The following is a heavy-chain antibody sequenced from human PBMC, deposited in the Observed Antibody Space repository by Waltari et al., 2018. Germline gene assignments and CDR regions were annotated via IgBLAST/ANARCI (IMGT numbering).Heavy chain of an antibody. CDR1: GYSISSGYY. D-gene: IGHD3-10*01. J-gene: IGHJ6*02. CDR2: IYHSGST. Sequence: QVQLQESGPGLVKPSETLSLTCAVSGYSISSGYYWGRIRQPPGKGLAWIGSIYHSGSTYYNPSLKSRVTISVDTSKNQFSLKLSSVTAADTAVYYCARLQAYYYGSGSYYRSCYYYGMDVWGQGTTVTVSS. CDR3: ARLQAYYYGSGSYYRSCYYYGMDV. V-gene: IGHV4-38-2*01.